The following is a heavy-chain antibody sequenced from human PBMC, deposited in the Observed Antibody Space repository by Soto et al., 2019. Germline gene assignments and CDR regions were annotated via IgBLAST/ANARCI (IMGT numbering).Heavy chain of an antibody. CDR3: AKAKHRKIAAAAGKDPFDI. J-gene: IGHJ3*02. CDR2: LSWNSGSI. CDR1: GFTFDDYA. Sequence: EVQLAESGGGLVQPGRSLRLSCAASGFTFDDYAMHWVRQAPGKGLEWVSGLSWNSGSIGYAGSVKGRFTISRDNDKNCLYMQMNSLRSEDTALYYCAKAKHRKIAAAAGKDPFDIWGQGTMVTGSS. D-gene: IGHD6-25*01. V-gene: IGHV3-9*01.